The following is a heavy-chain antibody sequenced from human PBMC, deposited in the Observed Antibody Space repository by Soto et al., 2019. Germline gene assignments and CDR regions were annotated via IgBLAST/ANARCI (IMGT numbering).Heavy chain of an antibody. Sequence: AETLSLTCTVSGGSITGYYWSWIRLPPGKGLEWIGYIYDSGTTTYNAALKSRVSISAETSKNQFSLNLRSVTAADTAIYYCARRNYGEEGYFFDFWGQGVLVTVSS. J-gene: IGHJ4*02. D-gene: IGHD4-17*01. CDR1: GGSITGYY. V-gene: IGHV4-4*09. CDR2: IYDSGTT. CDR3: ARRNYGEEGYFFDF.